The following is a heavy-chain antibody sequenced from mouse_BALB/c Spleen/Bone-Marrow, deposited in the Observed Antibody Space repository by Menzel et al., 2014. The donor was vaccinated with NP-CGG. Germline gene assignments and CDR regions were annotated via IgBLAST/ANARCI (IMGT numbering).Heavy chain of an antibody. CDR1: GISITTGNYR. CDR3: ARYYGNYFDY. J-gene: IGHJ2*01. CDR2: IYYSGTI. Sequence: VQLQQSGPGLVKPSQTVSLTCTVTGISITTGNYRWSWIRHFPGNKLEWIGYIYYSGTITYNPSLTSRTTITRDTSXNQFFQEMNSLTAEDTATYYYARYYGNYFDYWGQGTTLTVSS. V-gene: IGHV3-5*02. D-gene: IGHD2-1*01.